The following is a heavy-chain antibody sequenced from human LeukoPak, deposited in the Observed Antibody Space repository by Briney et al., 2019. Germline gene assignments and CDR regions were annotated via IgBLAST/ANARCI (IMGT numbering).Heavy chain of an antibody. CDR3: FTYYYESGSAFDI. J-gene: IGHJ3*02. CDR2: ISGSGGST. D-gene: IGHD3-22*01. Sequence: PGGSLRLSCAASGFTFSSYAMSWVRQAPGKGLEWVSAISGSGGSTYYADSVKGRFTISRDNAKNSLFLQMNSLRDEDTALYYCFTYYYESGSAFDIWGQGTMVTVSS. V-gene: IGHV3-23*01. CDR1: GFTFSSYA.